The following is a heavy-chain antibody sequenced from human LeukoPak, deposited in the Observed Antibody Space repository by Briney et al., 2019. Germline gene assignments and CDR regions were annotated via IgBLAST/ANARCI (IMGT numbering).Heavy chain of an antibody. CDR3: TTDLPYSSSWYVFDY. V-gene: IGHV3-23*01. CDR2: ISGSGGST. CDR1: GFTFSSYG. Sequence: GGSLRLSCAASGFTFSSYGMSWVRQAPGKGLEWVSAISGSGGSTYYADSVKGRFTISRDNSKNTLYLQMNSLKTEDTAVYYCTTDLPYSSSWYVFDYWGQGTLVTVSS. D-gene: IGHD6-13*01. J-gene: IGHJ4*02.